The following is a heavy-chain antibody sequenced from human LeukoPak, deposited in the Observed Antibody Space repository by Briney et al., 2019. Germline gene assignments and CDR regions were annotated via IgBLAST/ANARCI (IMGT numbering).Heavy chain of an antibody. Sequence: GGSLRLSCAASGFTFDDYAMHWVRQAPGKGLEWVSLISGDGGSTYYADSVKGRFTISRDNAKNSLYLQMNSLRAEDTAVYYCARDAGNCSGGSCYSRPFDPWGQGTLVTVSS. CDR2: ISGDGGST. D-gene: IGHD2-15*01. CDR3: ARDAGNCSGGSCYSRPFDP. CDR1: GFTFDDYA. J-gene: IGHJ5*02. V-gene: IGHV3-43*02.